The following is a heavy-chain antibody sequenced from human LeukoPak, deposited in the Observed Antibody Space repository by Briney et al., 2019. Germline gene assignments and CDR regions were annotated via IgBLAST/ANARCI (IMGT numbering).Heavy chain of an antibody. CDR1: GYTFTSYG. D-gene: IGHD5/OR15-5a*01. V-gene: IGHV1-18*01. J-gene: IGHJ6*02. CDR2: ISAYNGNK. CDR3: ARDLQDKVWLGAVYYYYGMDV. Sequence: ASVKVSCKASGYTFTSYGISWVRQAPGQGLEWMGWISAYNGNKNYAQKLQGRVTMTTDTSTSTAYMELRRLRSDDTAVYYCARDLQDKVWLGAVYYYYGMDVWGQGTTVTVSS.